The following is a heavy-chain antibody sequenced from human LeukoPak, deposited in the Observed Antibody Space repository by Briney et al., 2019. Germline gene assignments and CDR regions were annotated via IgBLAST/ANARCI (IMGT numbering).Heavy chain of an antibody. V-gene: IGHV3-7*05. J-gene: IGHJ6*02. CDR2: INQDGHEK. Sequence: GGSLRLSCAASGFSFSSYAMSWVRQAPGKGLEWVANINQDGHEKNYVDSVKGRFTISRDNPRNSLYLQMNSLRAEDTAVYFCVRDMDVWAQGTTVSVSS. CDR1: GFSFSSYA. CDR3: VRDMDV.